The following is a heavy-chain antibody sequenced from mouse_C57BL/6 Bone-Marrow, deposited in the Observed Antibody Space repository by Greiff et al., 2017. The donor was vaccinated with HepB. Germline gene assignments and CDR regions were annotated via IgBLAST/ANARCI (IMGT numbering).Heavy chain of an antibody. CDR3: ARSYYGSSSWYFDY. Sequence: QVQLQQSGPGLVQPSQSLSITCTVSGFSLTSYGVHWVRQSPGKGLEWLGVIWSGGSTDYSAAFISRLSISKDNSKSQVFFKMNSLQADYTAIYYCARSYYGSSSWYFDYWGQGTTLTVSS. D-gene: IGHD1-1*01. CDR1: GFSLTSYG. V-gene: IGHV2-2*01. J-gene: IGHJ2*01. CDR2: IWSGGST.